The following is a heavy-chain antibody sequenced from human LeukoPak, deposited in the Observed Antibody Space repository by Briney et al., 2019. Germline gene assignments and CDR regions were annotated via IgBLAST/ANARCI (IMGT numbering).Heavy chain of an antibody. Sequence: PGGSLRLSCAASGFTFSSYSMNWVRQAPGKGLGWVSSISSSSSYIYYADSVKGRFTISRDNAKNSLYLQMNSLRAEDTAVYYCARDFPPGPRFGELLEYYYYMDVWGKGTTVTVSS. V-gene: IGHV3-21*01. D-gene: IGHD3-10*01. CDR1: GFTFSSYS. CDR2: ISSSSSYI. CDR3: ARDFPPGPRFGELLEYYYYMDV. J-gene: IGHJ6*03.